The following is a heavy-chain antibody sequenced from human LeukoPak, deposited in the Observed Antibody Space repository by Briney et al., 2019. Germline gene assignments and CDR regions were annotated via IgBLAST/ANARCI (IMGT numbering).Heavy chain of an antibody. CDR1: GFTFHNYA. CDR3: ARDGGGTGGTYHHTFDL. V-gene: IGHV3-48*02. J-gene: IGHJ3*01. Sequence: GGSLRLSCAASGFTFHNYAMHWVCQAPGKGLEWISYVTTSSSAIYYADSVKGRFTISRDNAKSSLYLQMDSLRDEDTAVYYCARDGGGTGGTYHHTFDLWGQGTMVTVSS. D-gene: IGHD1-26*01. CDR2: VTTSSSAI.